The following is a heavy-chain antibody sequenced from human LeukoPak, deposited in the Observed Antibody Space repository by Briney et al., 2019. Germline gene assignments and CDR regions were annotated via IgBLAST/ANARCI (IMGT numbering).Heavy chain of an antibody. CDR3: ALKSSHYDSSGYKDY. Sequence: GASVKVSCKASGGTFSSYTISWVRQAPGQGLEWMGRIIPILGIANYAQKFQGRVTITADKSTSTAHMELSSLRSEDTAVYYCALKSSHYDSSGYKDYWGQGTLVTVSS. CDR2: IIPILGIA. CDR1: GGTFSSYT. J-gene: IGHJ4*02. D-gene: IGHD3-22*01. V-gene: IGHV1-69*02.